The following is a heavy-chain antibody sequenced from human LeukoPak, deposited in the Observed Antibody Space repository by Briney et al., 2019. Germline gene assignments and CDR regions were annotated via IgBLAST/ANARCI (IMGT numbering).Heavy chain of an antibody. J-gene: IGHJ6*03. CDR1: VGSLSRYY. Sequence: PSDTLSLTCTVSVGSLSRYYWIEIRQPPAKERNGIGCIYYSGSTNYNPSLKSRVTISVDTSKNQFSLQLSSVTAADTAVYYCARERGLVGATDYYYMDVWGQGTLVTVSS. CDR3: ARERGLVGATDYYYMDV. CDR2: IYYSGST. D-gene: IGHD1-26*01. V-gene: IGHV4-59*01.